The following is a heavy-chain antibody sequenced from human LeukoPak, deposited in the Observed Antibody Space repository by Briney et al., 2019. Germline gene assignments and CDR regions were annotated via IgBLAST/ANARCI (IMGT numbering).Heavy chain of an antibody. CDR2: INSDGSKT. J-gene: IGHJ4*02. V-gene: IGHV3-74*01. D-gene: IGHD3-3*01. CDR1: GFTLTSFW. Sequence: GGSLRLSCAASGFTLTSFWMYWVRQAPGKGLVWVSRINSDGSKTHYAEAVKGRFTISRDNAKNTLYLQMTSLRAEDTAVYYCVREIDDERAYWGQGTLVTVSS. CDR3: VREIDDERAY.